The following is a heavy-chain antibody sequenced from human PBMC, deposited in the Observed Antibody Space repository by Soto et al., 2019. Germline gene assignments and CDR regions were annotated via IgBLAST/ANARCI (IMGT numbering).Heavy chain of an antibody. CDR1: GSTFNDCA. CDR3: AKSRPRATIFGVVINGFDY. Sequence: VQVLESGGGLVQPGGSLRLSCAASGSTFNDCAMSWVRQAPGKGLEWVSSISGSGYDIYHADSVKGRFTISRDNRKNMVYLQMDNLRADDTAVYFCAKSRPRATIFGVVINGFDYWGQGTLVTVSS. V-gene: IGHV3-23*01. CDR2: ISGSGYDI. D-gene: IGHD3-3*01. J-gene: IGHJ4*02.